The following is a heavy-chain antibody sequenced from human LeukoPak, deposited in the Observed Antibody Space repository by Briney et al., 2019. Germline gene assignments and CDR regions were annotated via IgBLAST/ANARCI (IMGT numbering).Heavy chain of an antibody. D-gene: IGHD2-15*01. J-gene: IGHJ4*02. Sequence: GGSLRLSCAASGFTFSSYEMNWVRQAPGKGLEWVSYISRSGSTMYYADSVKGRFTISRDNAKNSLYLQMNSLRVEDTAVYYCARGDPYCSGGGFHRDYFDFWGQGTLVTVSS. CDR3: ARGDPYCSGGGFHRDYFDF. V-gene: IGHV3-48*03. CDR1: GFTFSSYE. CDR2: ISRSGSTM.